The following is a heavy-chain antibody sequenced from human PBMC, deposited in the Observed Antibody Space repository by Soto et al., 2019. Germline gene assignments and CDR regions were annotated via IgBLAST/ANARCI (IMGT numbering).Heavy chain of an antibody. CDR3: ARHYASRRDTAMVTPYYYYGMDV. V-gene: IGHV5-51*01. CDR1: GYSFTSYW. Sequence: GESLKISCNGSGYSFTSYWIGWVRQMPGKGLDWMGIIYPGDSDTRYSPSFQGQVTISADKSISTAYLQWSSLKASDTAMYYCARHYASRRDTAMVTPYYYYGMDVWGQGTTVTVSS. J-gene: IGHJ6*02. CDR2: IYPGDSDT. D-gene: IGHD5-18*01.